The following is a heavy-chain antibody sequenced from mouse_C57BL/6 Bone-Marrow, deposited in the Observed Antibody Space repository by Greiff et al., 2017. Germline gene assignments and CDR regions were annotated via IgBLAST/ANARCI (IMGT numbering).Heavy chain of an antibody. J-gene: IGHJ2*01. V-gene: IGHV1-61*01. D-gene: IGHD1-1*01. Sequence: QVQLQQPGAELVRPGSSVKLSCKASGYTFTSYWMDWVKQRPGQGLEWIGNIYPSDSETHYNQKFKDKATLTVDKSSSTAYMQLSSLTSEDSAVDYWARWCVYYGSSCDDWGPGTTLTVSS. CDR1: GYTFTSYW. CDR2: IYPSDSET. CDR3: ARWCVYYGSSCDD.